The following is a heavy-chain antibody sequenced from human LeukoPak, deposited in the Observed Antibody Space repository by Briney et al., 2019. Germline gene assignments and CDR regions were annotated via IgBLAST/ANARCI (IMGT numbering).Heavy chain of an antibody. CDR1: AFTVSDYY. V-gene: IGHV3-11*06. CDR3: ARGWSKFGELFSYYYYYGMDV. CDR2: ISSSSSYT. D-gene: IGHD3-10*01. J-gene: IGHJ6*04. Sequence: GGSLRLSCAASAFTVSDYYMSWIRQAPGKGLEWASYISSSSSYTNYADSVKGRFTISRDNAKNSLYLQMNSLRAEDTAVYYCARGWSKFGELFSYYYYYGMDVWGKGTTVTVSS.